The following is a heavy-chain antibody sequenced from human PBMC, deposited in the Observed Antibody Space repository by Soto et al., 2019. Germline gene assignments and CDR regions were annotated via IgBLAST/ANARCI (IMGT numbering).Heavy chain of an antibody. D-gene: IGHD6-6*01. J-gene: IGHJ4*02. CDR1: GFTFSGSA. V-gene: IGHV3-73*01. CDR2: IRSKANSYAT. Sequence: PWGSLRLSCAASGFTFSGSAMHWVRQASGKGLEWVGRIRSKANSYATAYAASVKGRFTISRDDSKNTAYLQMNSLKTEDTAVYYCTRRFENSPDYWGQGTLVTVSS. CDR3: TRRFENSPDY.